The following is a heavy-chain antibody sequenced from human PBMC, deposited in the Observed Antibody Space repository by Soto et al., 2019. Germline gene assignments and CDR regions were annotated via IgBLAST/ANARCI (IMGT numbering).Heavy chain of an antibody. CDR3: ARDRGGTFHL. D-gene: IGHD1-26*01. CDR1: GGSISSFY. V-gene: IGHV4-59*01. Sequence: ASETLSLTGTVSGGSISSFYWSWIRQSPGKGLEWIGSIYDTGRTNYNPSLESRVTISVDRSKNQFSLKLTSVTAADRAVYYCARDRGGTFHLWAQGTLVTVSS. CDR2: IYDTGRT. J-gene: IGHJ1*01.